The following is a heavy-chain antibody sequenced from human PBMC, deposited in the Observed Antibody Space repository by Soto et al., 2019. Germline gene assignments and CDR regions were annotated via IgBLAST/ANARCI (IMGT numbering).Heavy chain of an antibody. V-gene: IGHV3-33*01. CDR3: ARGAGLSQYNYYINV. CDR2: ISFDGSNR. D-gene: IGHD6-19*01. CDR1: GFTFSSYG. Sequence: QVQLVESGGGVVQPGRSLRLSCAASGFTFSSYGMHWVRQAPGKGLEWVAIISFDGSNRYYADSVKGRFTISRDSSKHTLYLQVNSLRAEDTAVYYCARGAGLSQYNYYINVWGKGTTVTVSS. J-gene: IGHJ6*03.